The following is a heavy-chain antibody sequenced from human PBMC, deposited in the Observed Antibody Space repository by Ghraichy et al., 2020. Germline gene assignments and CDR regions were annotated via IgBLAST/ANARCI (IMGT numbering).Heavy chain of an antibody. Sequence: SQTLSLTCTVSGGSVSSGSYYWSWIRQPPGKGLEWIGYIYYSGSTNYNPSLKSRVTISVDTSKNQFSLKLSSVTAADTAVYYCARGSRAWDGYSSSSAFDIWGQGTMVTVSS. CDR3: ARGSRAWDGYSSSSAFDI. CDR1: GGSVSSGSYY. D-gene: IGHD5-24*01. CDR2: IYYSGST. J-gene: IGHJ3*02. V-gene: IGHV4-61*01.